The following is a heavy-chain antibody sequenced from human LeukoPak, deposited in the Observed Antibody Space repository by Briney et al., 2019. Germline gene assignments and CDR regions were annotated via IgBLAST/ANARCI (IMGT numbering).Heavy chain of an antibody. D-gene: IGHD6-19*01. CDR2: ISYDGSNK. J-gene: IGHJ3*02. CDR3: AKLPDGYSSGSDAFDI. V-gene: IGHV3-30*18. Sequence: GGSLRLSCAASGFTFSSYGMHWVRQAPGKGLEWVAVISYDGSNKYYADSVKGRLTISRDNSKNTLYLQMNSLGAEDTAVYYCAKLPDGYSSGSDAFDIWGQGTMVTVSS. CDR1: GFTFSSYG.